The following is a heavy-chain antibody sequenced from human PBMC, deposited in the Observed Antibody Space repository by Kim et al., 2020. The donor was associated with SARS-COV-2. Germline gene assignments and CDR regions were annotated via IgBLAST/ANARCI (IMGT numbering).Heavy chain of an antibody. CDR1: GFTFSSYW. J-gene: IGHJ2*01. CDR3: ARDDDNGYCSSTSCSRDWYFDL. Sequence: GGSLRLSCAASGFTFSSYWMHWVRQAPGKGLVWVSRINSDGSSTSYADSVKGRFTISRDNAKNTLYLQMNSLRAEDTAVYYCARDDDNGYCSSTSCSRDWYFDLWGRGTLVTVSS. V-gene: IGHV3-74*01. CDR2: INSDGSST. D-gene: IGHD2-2*03.